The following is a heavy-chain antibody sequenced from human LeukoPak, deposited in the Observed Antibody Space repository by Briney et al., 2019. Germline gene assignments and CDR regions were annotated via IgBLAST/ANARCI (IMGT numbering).Heavy chain of an antibody. CDR2: ISSSSSYI. CDR3: ARLSRGSGRDAFDI. Sequence: PGGSLRLSCAASGFTFSSYSMNWVRQAPGKGLEWVSSISSSSSYIYYADSVKGRFTISRDNDNTALYLQMHSLRPEDTAVYYCARLSRGSGRDAFDIWGQGTMVTVSS. CDR1: GFTFSSYS. V-gene: IGHV3-21*01. J-gene: IGHJ3*02. D-gene: IGHD3-10*01.